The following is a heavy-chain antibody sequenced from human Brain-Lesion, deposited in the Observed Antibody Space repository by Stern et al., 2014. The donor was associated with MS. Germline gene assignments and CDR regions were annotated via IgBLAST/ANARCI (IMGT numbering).Heavy chain of an antibody. CDR1: GCTFDDYA. Sequence: EVQLEESGGVVVQPGGSLSLSWAASGCTFDDYAMHWVRQAPGKGLEWVSLITWDGGSTSYTDSVKGRFSISRDNRKSFLYLQMNSLSPEDTALYYCAGGLGFWGRGTLVTVSS. D-gene: IGHD2-21*01. J-gene: IGHJ4*02. CDR3: AGGLGF. CDR2: ITWDGGST. V-gene: IGHV3-43D*03.